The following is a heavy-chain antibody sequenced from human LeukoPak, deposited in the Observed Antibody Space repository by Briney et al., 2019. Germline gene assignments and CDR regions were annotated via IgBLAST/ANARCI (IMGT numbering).Heavy chain of an antibody. CDR3: ARGITMVRGVLTYYFDY. J-gene: IGHJ4*02. CDR2: IGTSDSYT. CDR1: GYSFTSYW. Sequence: PGESLKISGKGSGYSFTSYWISGVRHLRGKGVGGMGRIGTSDSYTYYSPSSQGPVAISADKSISTAYLQWSSLKASDTAMYYCARGITMVRGVLTYYFDYWGQGTLVTVSS. D-gene: IGHD3-10*01. V-gene: IGHV5-10-1*01.